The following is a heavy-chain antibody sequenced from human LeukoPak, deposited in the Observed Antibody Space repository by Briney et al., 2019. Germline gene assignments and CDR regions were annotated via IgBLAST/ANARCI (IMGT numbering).Heavy chain of an antibody. CDR2: VTHTGGT. D-gene: IGHD3/OR15-3a*01. V-gene: IGHV4-34*01. CDR3: ARDYGFGGNYMDV. Sequence: SETLSLTCAVYGGSFSGYYWSWIRQPPGEGLEWIGEVTHTGGTNYNPSLKSRVTISLDTFKNQFSLKLTSVTAADTAVFYCARDYGFGGNYMDVWGKGTTVTVSS. J-gene: IGHJ6*03. CDR1: GGSFSGYY.